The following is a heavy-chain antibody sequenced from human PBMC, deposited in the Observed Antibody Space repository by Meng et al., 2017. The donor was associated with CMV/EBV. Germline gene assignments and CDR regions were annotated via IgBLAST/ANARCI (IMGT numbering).Heavy chain of an antibody. D-gene: IGHD2-2*02. J-gene: IGHJ6*02. CDR1: GFIFSDYY. CDR3: ARGDRIVVVPAAIQKVTYYYYYGMDV. CDR2: ISSSGSTI. Sequence: GGSLRLSCVGSGFIFSDYYMSWIRQAPGKGLEIVSDISSSGSTIYYADSVKGRFTISRDNAKNSLYLQMNSLRAEDTAVYYCARGDRIVVVPAAIQKVTYYYYYGMDVWGQGTTVTVSS. V-gene: IGHV3-11*04.